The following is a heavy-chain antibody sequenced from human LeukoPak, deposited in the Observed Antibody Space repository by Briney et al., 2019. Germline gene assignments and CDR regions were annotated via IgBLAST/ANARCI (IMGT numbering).Heavy chain of an antibody. CDR3: AINGKSRRYFQY. CDR1: GYTFTSYD. CDR2: MNPKSGNT. Sequence: GASVKVSCKASGYTFTSYDINWVRQAAGQGLEWMGWMNPKSGNTGDAQKFQGRVTMTRNTSISTAYMELSSLRSEDTAVYYCAINGKSRRYFQYWGQGTLVPVSS. V-gene: IGHV1-8*01. D-gene: IGHD4-17*01. J-gene: IGHJ1*01.